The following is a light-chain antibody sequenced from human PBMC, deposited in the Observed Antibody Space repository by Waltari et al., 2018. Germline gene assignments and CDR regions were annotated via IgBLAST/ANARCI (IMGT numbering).Light chain of an antibody. Sequence: EVVLTQSPVTLSLAAGERATLSCRASESVSNYLAWYQQEPCQSPRLLIFDTSKRATGIPARFSGSGYGTDFTLTINNLEAEDFALYYCQQGSILPLTFGGGTKVEI. V-gene: IGKV3-11*01. CDR3: QQGSILPLT. CDR2: DTS. J-gene: IGKJ4*01. CDR1: ESVSNY.